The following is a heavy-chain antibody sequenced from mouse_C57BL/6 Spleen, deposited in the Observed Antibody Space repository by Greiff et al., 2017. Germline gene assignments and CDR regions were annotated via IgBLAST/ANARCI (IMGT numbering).Heavy chain of an antibody. CDR3: ARETGTDFDY. D-gene: IGHD4-1*01. Sequence: EVHLVESGPGLVKPSQSLSLTCSVTGYSITSGYYWNWIRQFPGNKLEWRGYISYDGSNNYNPSLKNRISITRDTSKNQFFLKLNSVTTEDTATYYCARETGTDFDYWGQGTTLTVSS. CDR1: GYSITSGYY. J-gene: IGHJ2*01. CDR2: ISYDGSN. V-gene: IGHV3-6*01.